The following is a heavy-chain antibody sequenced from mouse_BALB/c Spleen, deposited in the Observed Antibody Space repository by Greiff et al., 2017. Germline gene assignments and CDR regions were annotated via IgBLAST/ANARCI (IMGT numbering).Heavy chain of an antibody. CDR2: ISYDGSN. D-gene: IGHD2-4*01. V-gene: IGHV3-6*02. CDR1: GYSITSGYY. Sequence: VQLKESGPGLVKPSQSLSLTCSVTGYSITSGYYWNWIRQFPGNKLEWMGYISYDGSNNYNPSLKNRISITRDTSKNQFFLKLNSVTTEDTATYYCADYDYDGAYWGQGTLVTVSA. CDR3: ADYDYDGAY. J-gene: IGHJ3*01.